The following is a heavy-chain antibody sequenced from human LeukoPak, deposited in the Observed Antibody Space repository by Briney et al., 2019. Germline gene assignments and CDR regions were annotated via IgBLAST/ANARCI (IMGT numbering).Heavy chain of an antibody. CDR2: IYYSGST. Sequence: SETLSLTCTVSGGSISSSNYYWSWIRQPPGKGLEWIGYIYYSGSTNYNPSLKSRVAISVDTSKNQFSLKLSSVTAADTAVYYCASRDTATGLDWGQGTLVTVSS. D-gene: IGHD5-18*01. CDR1: GGSISSSNYY. J-gene: IGHJ4*02. CDR3: ASRDTATGLD. V-gene: IGHV4-61*05.